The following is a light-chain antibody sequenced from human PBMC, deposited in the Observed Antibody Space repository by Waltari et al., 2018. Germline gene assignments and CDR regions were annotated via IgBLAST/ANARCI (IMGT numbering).Light chain of an antibody. CDR1: QSVGIT. Sequence: DIQMTQSPSFLSASVGDRVTISCRASQSVGITLNWYQQRPGQAPNLLIFGVSSLHGVAPSRFSGSVSETVFSLTIRGLQPEDFATYYCHQTHSFPRTFGQGTKVEIK. V-gene: IGKV1-39*01. CDR2: GVS. CDR3: HQTHSFPRT. J-gene: IGKJ2*02.